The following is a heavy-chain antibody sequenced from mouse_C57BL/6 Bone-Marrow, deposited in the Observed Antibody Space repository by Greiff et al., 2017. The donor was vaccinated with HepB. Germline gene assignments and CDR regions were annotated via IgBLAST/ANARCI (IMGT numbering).Heavy chain of an antibody. CDR3: ALLHSKGGYYAMDY. V-gene: IGHV2-9*01. J-gene: IGHJ4*01. D-gene: IGHD2-5*01. Sequence: VMLVESGPGLVAPSQSLSITCTVSGFSLTSYGVDWVRQPPGKGLEWLGVIWGGGSTNYNSALMSRLSISKDNSKSQVFLKMNSLQTDDTAMYYCALLHSKGGYYAMDYWGQGTSVTVSS. CDR1: GFSLTSYG. CDR2: IWGGGST.